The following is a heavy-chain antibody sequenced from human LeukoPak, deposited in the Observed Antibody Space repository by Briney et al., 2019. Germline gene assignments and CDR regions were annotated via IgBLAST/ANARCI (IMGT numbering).Heavy chain of an antibody. CDR3: ATGFGYYFDY. D-gene: IGHD3-10*01. CDR2: VDPEDGET. CDR1: GYTFTDYY. Sequence: ASVKVSCKVSGYTFTDYYMHWVPQAPGKGLEWMGLVDPEDGETIYAEKFQGRVTITADTSTDTAYMELSSLRSEDTAVYYCATGFGYYFDYWGQGTLVTASS. J-gene: IGHJ4*02. V-gene: IGHV1-69-2*01.